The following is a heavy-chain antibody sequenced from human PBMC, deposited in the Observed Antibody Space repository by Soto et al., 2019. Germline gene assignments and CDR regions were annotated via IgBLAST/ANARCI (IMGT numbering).Heavy chain of an antibody. CDR3: ARETSAGAVAGTEAQH. CDR2: ITCDGSNK. J-gene: IGHJ1*01. D-gene: IGHD6-19*01. V-gene: IGHV3-30*04. CDR1: GFTFSSYA. Sequence: GGSLRLSCAASGFTFSSYAMHWVRQAPGKGLEWVAVITCDGSNKYSADSVNGRFTISRDNSKNTLYLQMNRLRAEDAAGYYCARETSAGAVAGTEAQHGGQGTLVTVSS.